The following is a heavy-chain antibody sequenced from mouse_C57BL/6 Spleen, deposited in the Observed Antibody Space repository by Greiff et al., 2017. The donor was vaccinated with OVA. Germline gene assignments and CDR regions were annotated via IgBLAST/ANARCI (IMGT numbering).Heavy chain of an antibody. V-gene: IGHV2-9*01. CDR1: GFSLTSYG. J-gene: IGHJ1*03. CDR2: IWGGGGT. CDR3: AKREGYGNYWYFDV. D-gene: IGHD2-1*01. Sequence: VHLVESGPGLVAPSQSLSITCTVSGFSLTSYGVDWVRQPPGKGLEWLGVIWGGGGTTYNSALMSRLSISKDNSKSQVILKMNKLQTDDTAMYYGAKREGYGNYWYFDVWGTGTTVTVSS.